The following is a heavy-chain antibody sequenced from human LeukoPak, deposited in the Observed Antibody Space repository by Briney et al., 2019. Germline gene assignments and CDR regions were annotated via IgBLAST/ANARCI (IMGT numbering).Heavy chain of an antibody. D-gene: IGHD6-19*01. CDR3: ARAVIAVAGYDAFDI. CDR1: GGSISSYY. CDR2: IYYSGST. V-gene: IGHV4-39*07. J-gene: IGHJ3*02. Sequence: SETLSLTCTVSGGSISSYYWSWIRQPPGKGLEWIGSIYYSGSTYYNPSLKSRVTISVDTSKNQFSLKLSSVTAADTAVYYCARAVIAVAGYDAFDIWGLGTMVTVSS.